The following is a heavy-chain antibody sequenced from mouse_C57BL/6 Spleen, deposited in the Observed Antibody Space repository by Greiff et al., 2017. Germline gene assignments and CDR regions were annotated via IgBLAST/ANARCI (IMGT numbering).Heavy chain of an antibody. CDR3: ARGYYGSSYSFAY. D-gene: IGHD1-1*01. Sequence: EVQLQQSVAELVRPGASVTLSCTASGFNIKNTYMHWVKQRPEQGLAWIGRIDPANGNTKYAPKFQGKATKTATTSSNPAYLQLSSLTSEDTAIYYCARGYYGSSYSFAYWGQGTLVTVSA. CDR2: IDPANGNT. V-gene: IGHV14-3*01. CDR1: GFNIKNTY. J-gene: IGHJ3*01.